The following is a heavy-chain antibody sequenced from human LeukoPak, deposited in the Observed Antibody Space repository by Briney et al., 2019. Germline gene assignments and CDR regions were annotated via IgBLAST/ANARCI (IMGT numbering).Heavy chain of an antibody. J-gene: IGHJ4*02. CDR2: TTGSGETT. CDR1: GFTFSTFG. CDR3: AKGSGFGGYDLNY. D-gene: IGHD5-12*01. V-gene: IGHV3-23*01. Sequence: GGSPRLSCAASGFTFSTFGLSWVRQAPGKGLEWVSGTTGSGETTYYADSVKGRFTISRDNFKNTLYLQMNSLRAEDTAFYYCAKGSGFGGYDLNYWGQGTLVTVSS.